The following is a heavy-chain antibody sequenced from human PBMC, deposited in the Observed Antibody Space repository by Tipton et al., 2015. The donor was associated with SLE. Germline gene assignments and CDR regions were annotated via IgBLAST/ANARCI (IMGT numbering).Heavy chain of an antibody. CDR2: IYYSGST. D-gene: IGHD6-13*01. V-gene: IGHV4-59*01. CDR3: ARVYSSSWGAFDI. CDR1: GGSISSYY. J-gene: IGHJ3*02. Sequence: TLSLTCTVSGGSISSYYWSWIRQPPGKGLEWIGYIYYSGSTNYNPSLKSRVTISVDTSKNQFSLKLSSVTVADTAVYYCARVYSSSWGAFDIWGQGTMVTVSS.